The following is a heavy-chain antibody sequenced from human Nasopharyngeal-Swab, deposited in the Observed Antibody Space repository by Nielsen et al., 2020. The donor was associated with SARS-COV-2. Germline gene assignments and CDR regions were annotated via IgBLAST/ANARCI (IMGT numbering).Heavy chain of an antibody. Sequence: GESLKISCAASGFTFSNAWMSWVRQAPGKGLEWVGRIKSKTDGGTTDYAAPVKGRFTISRDDSKNTLYLQMNSLRAEDTAVYYCARDYCSGGSCYSWDYWGQGTLVTVSS. CDR1: GFTFSNAW. D-gene: IGHD2-15*01. CDR3: ARDYCSGGSCYSWDY. J-gene: IGHJ4*02. CDR2: IKSKTDGGTT. V-gene: IGHV3-15*01.